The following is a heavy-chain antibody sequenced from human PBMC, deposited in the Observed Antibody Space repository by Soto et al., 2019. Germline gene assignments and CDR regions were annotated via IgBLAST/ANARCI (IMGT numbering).Heavy chain of an antibody. V-gene: IGHV3-72*01. Sequence: PGGSLRLSCAASGFTFSDHYMDWVRQAPGKGPEWVGRTRNKANSYTTEYAASVKGRFTISRDDSKNSLYLQMNSLKTEDTAVDYCAHESEDDAFDIWGQGTMVTVSS. CDR1: GFTFSDHY. CDR3: AHESEDDAFDI. J-gene: IGHJ3*02. CDR2: TRNKANSYTT.